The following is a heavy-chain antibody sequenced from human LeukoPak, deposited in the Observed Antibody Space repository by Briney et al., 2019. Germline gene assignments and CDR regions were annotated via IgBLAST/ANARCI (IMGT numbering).Heavy chain of an antibody. CDR1: GGTFSSYA. CDR3: ARAHYELWGKLVTGP. J-gene: IGHJ5*02. V-gene: IGHV1-69*04. Sequence: AASVKVSCKASGGTFSSYAISWVRQAPGQGLEWMGRIIPILGIANYAQKFQGRVTITADKSTSTAYMELSRLRSDDTAVYYCARAHYELWGKLVTGPWGQGTLVTVSS. D-gene: IGHD2-21*01. CDR2: IIPILGIA.